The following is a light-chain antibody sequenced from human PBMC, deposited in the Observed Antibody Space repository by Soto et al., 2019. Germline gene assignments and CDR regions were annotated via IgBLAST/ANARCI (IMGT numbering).Light chain of an antibody. Sequence: IQMTQSPLSLSASVGDRVTIACRASQDIGKDLGWYQQKPGEPPELLISDASSLESGVPSRFSGSGFGSYFNLTISNLQPEDFATYYCLQDYNYPRTFGQGTKVEL. CDR3: LQDYNYPRT. V-gene: IGKV1-6*01. CDR1: QDIGKD. J-gene: IGKJ1*01. CDR2: DAS.